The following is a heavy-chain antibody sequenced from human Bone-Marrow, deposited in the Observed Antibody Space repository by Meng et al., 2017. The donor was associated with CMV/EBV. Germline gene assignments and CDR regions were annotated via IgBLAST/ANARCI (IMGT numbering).Heavy chain of an antibody. D-gene: IGHD3-3*01. CDR1: GFTFSRHA. J-gene: IGHJ4*02. Sequence: GESLKISCAASGFTFSRHAMSWVRQTAEKGLEWVSSISGSGDNTYYADSVKGRFTISRDNSKNTLYLQMNSLRAEDTAVYYCANDYTIFGVVTTPGYFDYWGQGTLVTVSS. CDR3: ANDYTIFGVVTTPGYFDY. CDR2: ISGSGDNT. V-gene: IGHV3-23*01.